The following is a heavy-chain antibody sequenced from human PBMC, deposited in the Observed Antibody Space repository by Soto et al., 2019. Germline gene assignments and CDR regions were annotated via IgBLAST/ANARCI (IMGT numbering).Heavy chain of an antibody. CDR1: GGTFSSYA. V-gene: IGHV1-69*13. CDR2: IIPIFGTA. D-gene: IGHD3-9*01. Sequence: SVKVSCKASGGTFSSYAISWVRQAPGQGLEWMGGIIPIFGTANYAQKFQGRVTITADESTSTAYMELSSLRSEDTAVYYCATNTDYDILTGYYNYYGMDVWGQGTTVTVSS. J-gene: IGHJ6*02. CDR3: ATNTDYDILTGYYNYYGMDV.